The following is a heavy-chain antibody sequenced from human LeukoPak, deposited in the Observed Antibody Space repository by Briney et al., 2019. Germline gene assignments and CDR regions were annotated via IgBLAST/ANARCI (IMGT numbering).Heavy chain of an antibody. Sequence: GWSLRLSCAASGFTVSYNYMSWVRQAPGKGLEWVSVIYSGGGSTYYADSVKGRFTISRDNSKNTVYLQMNSLSAEDTAVYYCVTVGGEAFDTWGQGTMVTVSS. CDR1: GFTVSYNY. V-gene: IGHV3-53*01. J-gene: IGHJ3*02. D-gene: IGHD1-26*01. CDR2: IYSGGGST. CDR3: VTVGGEAFDT.